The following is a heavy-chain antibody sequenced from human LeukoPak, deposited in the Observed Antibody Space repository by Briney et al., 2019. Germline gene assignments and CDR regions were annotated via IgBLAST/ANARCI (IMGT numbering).Heavy chain of an antibody. D-gene: IGHD2-2*01. Sequence: SVKVSCKASGGTFSSYTISWVRQAPGQGLEWMGRIIPILGIANYAQKFQGRVTITADKSTSTAYMELSSLRSEDTAVYYCAGARVTGPAARWFDPWGQGTLVTVSS. CDR1: GGTFSSYT. V-gene: IGHV1-69*02. CDR2: IIPILGIA. CDR3: AGARVTGPAARWFDP. J-gene: IGHJ5*02.